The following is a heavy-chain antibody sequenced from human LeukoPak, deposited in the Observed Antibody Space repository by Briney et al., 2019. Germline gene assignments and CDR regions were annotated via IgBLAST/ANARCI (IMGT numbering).Heavy chain of an antibody. CDR2: IYSGGST. V-gene: IGHV3-53*01. Sequence: GGSLRLSCAASGFTVSSNYMSWVRQAPGKGLEWVSVIYSGGSTYYADSVKGRFTISRDNAKNSLYLQMNSLRAEDTAVYYCARLAPHRVLWVDYNSYMDVWGKGTTVTVSS. J-gene: IGHJ6*03. CDR1: GFTVSSNY. D-gene: IGHD3-10*01. CDR3: ARLAPHRVLWVDYNSYMDV.